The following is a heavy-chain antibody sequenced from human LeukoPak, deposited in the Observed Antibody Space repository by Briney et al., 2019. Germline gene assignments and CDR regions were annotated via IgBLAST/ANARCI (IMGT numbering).Heavy chain of an antibody. V-gene: IGHV3-30-3*01. Sequence: PGRSLRLSCAASGFTFDDYAMHWVRQAPGKGLEWVAVISYDGSNKYYADSVKGRFTISRDNSKNTLYLQMNSLRAEDTAVYYCAREEVPAAKLDYWGQGTLVTVSS. D-gene: IGHD2-2*01. J-gene: IGHJ4*02. CDR1: GFTFDDYA. CDR3: AREEVPAAKLDY. CDR2: ISYDGSNK.